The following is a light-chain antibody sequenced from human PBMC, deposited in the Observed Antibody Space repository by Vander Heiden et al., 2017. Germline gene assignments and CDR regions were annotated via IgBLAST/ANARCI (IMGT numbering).Light chain of an antibody. CDR3: SSDAGSNNWV. CDR2: EVS. V-gene: IGLV2-8*01. CDR1: SSDVGVYNY. Sequence: QSALTQPPSASGSPGQSVTISCPGTSSDVGVYNYVSWYQQHPGKAPKLMIYEVSKRTAGVPDRFSGSRAGNTASLTVSGLKEEEEADYYCSSDAGSNNWVFGGGTKLTVL. J-gene: IGLJ3*02.